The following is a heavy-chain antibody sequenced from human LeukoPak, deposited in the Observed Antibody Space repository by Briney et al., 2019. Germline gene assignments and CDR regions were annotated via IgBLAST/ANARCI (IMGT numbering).Heavy chain of an antibody. CDR1: GFTFSSIW. CDR3: AKNGGPHGMDV. V-gene: IGHV3-7*02. Sequence: GGSLRLSCATSGFTFSSIWMSWVRQAPGKGLEWVANIKHDGSETNYVDSVKGRFTISRDNAKNSLHPQMNSLRVEDTAVYYCAKNGGPHGMDVWGQGTTVTVSS. J-gene: IGHJ6*02. D-gene: IGHD3-16*01. CDR2: IKHDGSET.